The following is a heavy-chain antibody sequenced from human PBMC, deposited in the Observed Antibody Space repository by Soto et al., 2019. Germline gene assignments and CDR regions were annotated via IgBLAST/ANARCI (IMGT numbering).Heavy chain of an antibody. CDR3: ARDPTPYSSGWHSREDAFDI. CDR1: GFTFSSYA. CDR2: ISSNGGST. D-gene: IGHD6-19*01. Sequence: GGSLRLSCAASGFTFSSYAMHWVRQAPGKGLEYVSAISSNGGSTYYANSVKGRFTISRDNSKNTLYLQMGSLRAEDMAVYYCARDPTPYSSGWHSREDAFDIWGQGTMVTVSS. V-gene: IGHV3-64*01. J-gene: IGHJ3*02.